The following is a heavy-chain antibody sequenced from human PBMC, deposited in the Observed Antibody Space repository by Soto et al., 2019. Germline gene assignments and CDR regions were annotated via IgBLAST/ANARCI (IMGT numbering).Heavy chain of an antibody. CDR3: ATFRKFFQV. J-gene: IGHJ3*01. V-gene: IGHV4-31*03. Sequence: SATLSLTYTVSGGSISSGGYYWSWIRQHPGKGLEWIGYIYYSGSTSYNPSLKRRVTISVDTSKNQFSLKLTSVTAADTAVYYCATFRKFFQVWGQGTKVTVSS. CDR2: IYYSGST. CDR1: GGSISSGGYY.